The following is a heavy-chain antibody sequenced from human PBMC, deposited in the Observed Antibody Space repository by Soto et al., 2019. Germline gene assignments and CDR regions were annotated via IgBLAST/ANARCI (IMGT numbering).Heavy chain of an antibody. CDR1: GYTLIMYY. V-gene: IGHV1-46*01. CDR3: ARSPYSSGYYYAIDY. D-gene: IGHD3-22*01. CDR2: INPSGGST. Sequence: DSVKVSCKASGYTLIMYYIHWMRQAPGQGLEWMGLINPSGGSTTYAQKFQGRVTMTRDTSTSTVYMDLSSLRSEDSAVYYCARSPYSSGYYYAIDYWGQGTQVTVSS. J-gene: IGHJ4*02.